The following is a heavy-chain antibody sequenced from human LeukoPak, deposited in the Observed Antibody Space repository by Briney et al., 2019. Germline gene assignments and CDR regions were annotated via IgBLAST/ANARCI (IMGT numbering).Heavy chain of an antibody. V-gene: IGHV5-51*01. CDR1: GYSFTSYW. CDR2: IYPGDSDT. D-gene: IGHD3-9*01. Sequence: RRGESLNISCKGSGYSFTSYWIGWVRQLPGKGVGWMGIIYPGDSDTRYSPSFQGQVTISADKSISTAYLQWSSLKASDTAMYYCATRGIFHFDWLLEFDYWGQGTLVTVSS. CDR3: ATRGIFHFDWLLEFDY. J-gene: IGHJ4*02.